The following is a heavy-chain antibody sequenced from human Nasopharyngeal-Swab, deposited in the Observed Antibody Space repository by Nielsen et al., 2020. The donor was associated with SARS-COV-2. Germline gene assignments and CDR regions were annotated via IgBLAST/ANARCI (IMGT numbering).Heavy chain of an antibody. CDR2: IIPILGIA. D-gene: IGHD5-18*01. CDR3: ARDHSLHRRYTAGLDY. Sequence: SVKVSCKASGYTFTSYYMHWVRQAPGQGLEWMGRIIPILGIANYAQKFQGRVTITADKSTSTAYMELSSLRSEDTAVYYCARDHSLHRRYTAGLDYWGQGTLVTVSS. CDR1: GYTFTSYY. V-gene: IGHV1-69*04. J-gene: IGHJ4*02.